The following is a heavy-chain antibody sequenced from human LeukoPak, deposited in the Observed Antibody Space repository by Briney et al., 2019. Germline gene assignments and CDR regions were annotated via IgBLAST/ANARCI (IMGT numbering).Heavy chain of an antibody. CDR3: AFEVLSSGWVS. D-gene: IGHD6-19*01. CDR1: GYTFTVYY. V-gene: IGHV1-2*06. CDR2: INPNSGGT. J-gene: IGHJ5*02. Sequence: ASVKVSCKASGYTFTVYYMHWVRQAPGQGLEWMGRINPNSGGTNYAQKFQGRVTMTRDTSISTVYMELSRLRSDDTAVYYCAFEVLSSGWVSWGQGTLVTVSS.